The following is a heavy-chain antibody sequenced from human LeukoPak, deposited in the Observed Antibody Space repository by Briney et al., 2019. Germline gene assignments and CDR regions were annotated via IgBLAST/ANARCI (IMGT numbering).Heavy chain of an antibody. D-gene: IGHD2/OR15-2a*01. Sequence: GGSLRLSCAASGFTFSSYGMHWVRQAPGKGLEYVSAISGNGGSTYYANSVKGRFTISRDNSKSTLYLQMGSLRAEDMAVYHCARCTTPNCYFFDYWGQGTLVTVSS. V-gene: IGHV3-64*01. CDR1: GFTFSSYG. J-gene: IGHJ4*02. CDR2: ISGNGGST. CDR3: ARCTTPNCYFFDY.